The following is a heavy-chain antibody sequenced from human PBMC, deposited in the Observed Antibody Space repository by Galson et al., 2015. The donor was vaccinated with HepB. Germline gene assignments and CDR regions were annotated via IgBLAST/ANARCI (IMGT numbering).Heavy chain of an antibody. CDR2: IVAIFDRA. Sequence: SCKVSGASFSTNAISWVRQAPGQGPEWMGGIVAIFDRANYAQKFQGRVTITADESTSTAYMELSSLRSEDTAVYYCTREFRAGNFQHWGQGTLITVSS. CDR3: TREFRAGNFQH. V-gene: IGHV1-69*01. J-gene: IGHJ1*01. CDR1: GASFSTNA.